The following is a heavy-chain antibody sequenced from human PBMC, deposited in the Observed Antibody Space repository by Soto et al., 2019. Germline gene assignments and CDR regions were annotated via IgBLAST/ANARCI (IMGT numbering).Heavy chain of an antibody. J-gene: IGHJ4*02. CDR3: TTDRRITLAQFDY. V-gene: IGHV3-15*01. D-gene: IGHD1-20*01. Sequence: LRLSCAASGFTVSSAWMSWVRQAPGKGLEWVARIKSEADGGTTDYAAPVKGRFTISRDDSKNILDLQMNSLKTEDTAVYYCTTDRRITLAQFDYWGQGALVTVSS. CDR2: IKSEADGGTT. CDR1: GFTVSSAW.